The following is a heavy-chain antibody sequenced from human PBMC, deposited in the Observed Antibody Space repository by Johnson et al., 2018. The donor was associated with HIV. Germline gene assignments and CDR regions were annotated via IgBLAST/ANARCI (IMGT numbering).Heavy chain of an antibody. CDR2: IRYDGSNK. Sequence: QVQLVESGGGVVQPGGSLRLSCAASGFTFSSYGMHWVRQAPGKGLEWVAFIRYDGSNKYYADSVKDRFTISRDNSKNTLYLQMNSLRAEDTAVYYCAKDRRELPSPFDIWGQGTMVTVSS. CDR3: AKDRRELPSPFDI. J-gene: IGHJ3*02. D-gene: IGHD1-7*01. V-gene: IGHV3-30*02. CDR1: GFTFSSYG.